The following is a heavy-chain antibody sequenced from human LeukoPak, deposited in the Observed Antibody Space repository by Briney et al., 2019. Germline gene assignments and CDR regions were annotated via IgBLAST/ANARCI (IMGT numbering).Heavy chain of an antibody. CDR3: ARDYQVTMVRGVIIRADAFDI. J-gene: IGHJ3*02. D-gene: IGHD3-10*01. Sequence: ASAKVSCKASGGTFSSYAISWVRQAPGQGLEWMGGIIPIFGTAKYAQKFQGRVTITADKSTSTAYMELSSLRSEDTAVYYCARDYQVTMVRGVIIRADAFDIWGQGTMVTVSS. CDR1: GGTFSSYA. CDR2: IIPIFGTA. V-gene: IGHV1-69*06.